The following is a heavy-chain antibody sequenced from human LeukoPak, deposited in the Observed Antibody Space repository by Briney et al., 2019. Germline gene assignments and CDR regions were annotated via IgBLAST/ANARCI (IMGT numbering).Heavy chain of an antibody. J-gene: IGHJ4*02. V-gene: IGHV1-18*01. D-gene: IGHD3-22*01. CDR1: GYTFTSYG. Sequence: ASVKVSCKASGYTFTSYGISWVRQAPGQGLEWMGWISAYNGNTNYAQKLQGRVTMTTDTSTSTAYMELRSLRSDDTAVYYCARDRIRTYYYDSSGPGDYWGQGTLVTVSS. CDR3: ARDRIRTYYYDSSGPGDY. CDR2: ISAYNGNT.